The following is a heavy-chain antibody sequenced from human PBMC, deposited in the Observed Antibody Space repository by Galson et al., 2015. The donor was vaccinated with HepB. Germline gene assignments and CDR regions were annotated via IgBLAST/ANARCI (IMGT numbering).Heavy chain of an antibody. D-gene: IGHD3-10*01. Sequence: SLRLSCAASGFTFSNYAMTWVRQAPGKGLEWVSTISGSDRSTYYADSVKGRFTISRDNSNNTLYVHMNRLTAEDTAIYYCAKDSTLIWFESPFDYWGQGTLITVSS. CDR2: ISGSDRST. CDR1: GFTFSNYA. J-gene: IGHJ4*02. CDR3: AKDSTLIWFESPFDY. V-gene: IGHV3-23*01.